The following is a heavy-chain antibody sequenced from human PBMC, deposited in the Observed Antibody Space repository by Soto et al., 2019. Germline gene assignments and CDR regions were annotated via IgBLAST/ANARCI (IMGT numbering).Heavy chain of an antibody. CDR2: INHNSGGT. CDR3: ARGKAIDAEIYSWFAP. J-gene: IGHJ5*02. Sequence: QGQLVQSGAGVKKPGASVKVSCKASGHTFTGYYIHWVRQSPGQGLEWMGWINHNSGGTDYGQKFPGRVTMTRDTSISTVYMELTRLRSADTAVYYCARGKAIDAEIYSWFAPWGQGTLVTVSS. D-gene: IGHD2-2*01. CDR1: GHTFTGYY. V-gene: IGHV1-2*02.